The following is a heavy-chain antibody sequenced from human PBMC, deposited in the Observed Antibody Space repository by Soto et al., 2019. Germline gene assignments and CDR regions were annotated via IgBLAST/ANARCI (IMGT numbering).Heavy chain of an antibody. CDR2: IYWDDDK. CDR3: AHIPRQKRITIFVGGDRGQSFDY. D-gene: IGHD3-3*01. J-gene: IGHJ4*02. CDR1: GFSLSTSGVG. Sequence: SGPTLVNPTQTLTLTCTFSGFSLSTSGVGVDWIRQPPGKALEWLALIYWDDDKRYSPSLKSRLTITKDTSKNQVVLTMTNMDPVDTATYYCAHIPRQKRITIFVGGDRGQSFDYWGQGTLVTVSS. V-gene: IGHV2-5*02.